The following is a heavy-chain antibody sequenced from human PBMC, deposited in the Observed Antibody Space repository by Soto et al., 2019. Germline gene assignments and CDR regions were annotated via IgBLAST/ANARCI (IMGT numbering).Heavy chain of an antibody. D-gene: IGHD2-15*01. Sequence: SETLSLTCAASGGSFSGYYWSWIRQPPGKGLEWIGEINHSGSTNYNPSLKSRVTISVDTTKNQISLKLSTVIAADNAVYYCGRGIGYCSGGSCPSSFDYWGQGTLVTVSS. CDR2: INHSGST. CDR3: GRGIGYCSGGSCPSSFDY. CDR1: GGSFSGYY. V-gene: IGHV4-34*01. J-gene: IGHJ4*02.